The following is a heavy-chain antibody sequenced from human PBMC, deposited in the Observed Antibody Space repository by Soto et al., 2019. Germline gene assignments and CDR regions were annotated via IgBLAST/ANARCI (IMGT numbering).Heavy chain of an antibody. CDR3: ARDHWDCSSTSCYADDYYYMDV. CDR2: ISSSSSYI. V-gene: IGHV3-21*01. J-gene: IGHJ6*03. Sequence: EVQLVESGGGLVKPGGSLRLSCAASGFTFSSYSMNWVRQAPGKGLEWVSSISSSSSYIYYADSVKGRFTISRDNAKNSLYLQMNSLRAEDTAVYYCARDHWDCSSTSCYADDYYYMDVWAKGPRSPSP. D-gene: IGHD2-2*01. CDR1: GFTFSSYS.